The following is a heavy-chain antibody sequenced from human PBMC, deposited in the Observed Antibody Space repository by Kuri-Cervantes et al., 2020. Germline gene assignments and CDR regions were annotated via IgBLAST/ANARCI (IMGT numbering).Heavy chain of an antibody. D-gene: IGHD3-22*01. CDR3: ASEYYYDSSGYY. Sequence: SETLSLTCTVSGGSISSYYWSWIRQPPGKGLEWIGYIYYSGSTNYNPSLKSRVTISVDTSKNQFSLKLSSVTPADTAVYYCASEYYYDSSGYYLGQGTLVTVSS. V-gene: IGHV4-59*01. J-gene: IGHJ4*02. CDR2: IYYSGST. CDR1: GGSISSYY.